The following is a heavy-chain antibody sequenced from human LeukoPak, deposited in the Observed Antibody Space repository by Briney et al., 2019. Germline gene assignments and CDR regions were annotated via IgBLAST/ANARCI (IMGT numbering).Heavy chain of an antibody. CDR3: ATYSSSYAEYFQH. V-gene: IGHV3-21*01. Sequence: PGGSLRLSCAASGFTFSSYSMNWVRQAPGKGLEWVSSISSSSSYIYYADSVKGRFTISRDNAKNSLYLQMNSLRAEDTAVYYCATYSSSYAEYFQHWGQGTLVTVSS. J-gene: IGHJ1*01. D-gene: IGHD6-13*01. CDR1: GFTFSSYS. CDR2: ISSSSSYI.